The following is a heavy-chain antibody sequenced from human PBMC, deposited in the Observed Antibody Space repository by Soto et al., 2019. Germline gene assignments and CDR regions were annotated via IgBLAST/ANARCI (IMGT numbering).Heavy chain of an antibody. Sequence: EVQLVESGGGLVQPGGSLRLSCAASGFIFSRYDMAWVRQAPGKGLEWLSYISSSDNTIYYADSLRGRFTISRDNARDSLFLHMNSLRAEDTARYYCVRLDFYGSGSIDTWGQGTLVTVSS. CDR2: ISSSDNTI. V-gene: IGHV3-48*03. CDR3: VRLDFYGSGSIDT. CDR1: GFIFSRYD. J-gene: IGHJ5*02. D-gene: IGHD3-10*01.